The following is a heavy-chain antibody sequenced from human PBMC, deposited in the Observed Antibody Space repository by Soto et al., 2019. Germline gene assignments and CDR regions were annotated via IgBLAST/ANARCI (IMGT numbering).Heavy chain of an antibody. J-gene: IGHJ5*02. V-gene: IGHV4-34*01. CDR3: ARGQGVLVEPPDIVVVVAATGWFDA. CDR1: GGSFSGYY. Sequence: QVQLQQWGAGLLKPSENLSLTCAVYGGSFSGYYWSWIRQPPGKGLEWSGEINHSGSTNYNPSLKDRVTISGDPSANQCSLKLSSVTAADTAVYYCARGQGVLVEPPDIVVVVAATGWFDAWGQGTLVTVSS. D-gene: IGHD2-15*01. CDR2: INHSGST.